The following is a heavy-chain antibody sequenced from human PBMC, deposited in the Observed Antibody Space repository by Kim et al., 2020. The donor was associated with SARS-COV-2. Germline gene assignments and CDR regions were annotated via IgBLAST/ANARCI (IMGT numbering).Heavy chain of an antibody. CDR3: AWTMVRGVMRWFDP. Sequence: SETLSLTCTVSGGSISSSSYYWGWIRQPPGKGLEWIGSIYYSGSTYYNPSLKSRVTISVDTSKNQFSLKLSSVTAADTAVYYCAWTMVRGVMRWFDPWGQGTLVTVSS. CDR1: GGSISSSSYY. D-gene: IGHD3-10*01. J-gene: IGHJ5*02. V-gene: IGHV4-39*01. CDR2: IYYSGST.